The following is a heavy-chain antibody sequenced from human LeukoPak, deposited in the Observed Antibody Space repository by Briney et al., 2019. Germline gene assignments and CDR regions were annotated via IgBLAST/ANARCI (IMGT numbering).Heavy chain of an antibody. Sequence: PSETLSLTCTVSGGSISSYYWSWIRQPAGKGLEWIGRIYTSGSTNYNPSLKSRVTMSVDTSKNQFSLKLSSVTAADTAVYYCARVGIYGSGSYAFDIWGQGTMVTVSS. CDR2: IYTSGST. CDR3: ARVGIYGSGSYAFDI. V-gene: IGHV4-4*07. CDR1: GGSISSYY. D-gene: IGHD3-10*01. J-gene: IGHJ3*02.